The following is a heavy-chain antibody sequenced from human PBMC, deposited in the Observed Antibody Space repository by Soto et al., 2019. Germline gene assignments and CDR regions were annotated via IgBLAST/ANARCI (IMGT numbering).Heavy chain of an antibody. Sequence: QVQLQESGPGLVKPSETLSLTCTVSGGSINSYYWSWIRQPPGQGLEWIGYVYYSGSTNYNPSLKSRVTISVDTSKNQFSLRLSSVTAADTAVYYCARHDRGSGWSPYFDYWGQGSLVTVSS. V-gene: IGHV4-59*08. D-gene: IGHD6-19*01. CDR3: ARHDRGSGWSPYFDY. CDR1: GGSINSYY. J-gene: IGHJ4*02. CDR2: VYYSGST.